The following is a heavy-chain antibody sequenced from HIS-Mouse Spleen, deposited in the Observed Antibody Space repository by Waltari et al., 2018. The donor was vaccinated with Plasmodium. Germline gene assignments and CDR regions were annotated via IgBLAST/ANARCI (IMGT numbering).Heavy chain of an antibody. CDR2: INHSGST. Sequence: QVQLQQWGAGLLKPSETLSLTCAVYGGSFSGYYWSWILQPPGKGLEWIGEINHSGSTNYNPSLKSRVTISVDTSKNQFSLKLSSVTAADTAVYYCARGRYYGSGSYYAFDIWGQGTMVTVSS. D-gene: IGHD3-10*01. CDR1: GGSFSGYY. V-gene: IGHV4-34*01. CDR3: ARGRYYGSGSYYAFDI. J-gene: IGHJ3*02.